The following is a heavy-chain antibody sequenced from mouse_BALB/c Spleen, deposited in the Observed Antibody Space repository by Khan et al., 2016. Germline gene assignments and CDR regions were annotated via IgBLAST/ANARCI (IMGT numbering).Heavy chain of an antibody. D-gene: IGHD2-12*01. V-gene: IGHV2-6-7*01. CDR1: GFSLTGYG. Sequence: QVQLKESGPGLVAPSQSLSNTCTVSGFSLTGYGVNWVRQPPGKGLEWLGKIWADGRTDYNSALKSRVSISKDNSKSQVVLRMNSLQTDDTANYYCSSDYDGFAYWGQGTLVIVSA. CDR3: SSDYDGFAY. J-gene: IGHJ3*01. CDR2: IWADGRT.